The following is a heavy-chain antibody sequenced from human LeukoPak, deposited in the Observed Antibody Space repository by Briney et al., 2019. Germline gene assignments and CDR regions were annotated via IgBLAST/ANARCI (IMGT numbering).Heavy chain of an antibody. J-gene: IGHJ4*02. V-gene: IGHV3-30*18. CDR3: AKDHRSYSTGPDY. Sequence: PGGSLRLSCAASGFTFSNYAMHWVRQAPGKGLEWVAVISYDGCNTDYADSVKGRFTIYRDNSKNTLYLHMNSLRAEGTAVYYCAKDHRSYSTGPDYWGQGTLVTVSS. D-gene: IGHD4-17*01. CDR2: ISYDGCNT. CDR1: GFTFSNYA.